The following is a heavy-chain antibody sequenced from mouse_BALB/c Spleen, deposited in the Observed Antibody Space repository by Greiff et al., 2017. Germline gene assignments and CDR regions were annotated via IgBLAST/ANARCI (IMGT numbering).Heavy chain of an antibody. CDR2: INPSTGYT. J-gene: IGHJ4*01. CDR3: ARSGLRGGAMDY. Sequence: QVQLQQSGAELAKPGASVKMSCKASGYTFTSYWMHWVKQRPGQGLEWIGYINPSTGYTEYNQKFKDKATLTADKSSSTAYMQLSSLTSEDSAVYYCARSGLRGGAMDYWGQGTSVTVSS. V-gene: IGHV1-7*01. D-gene: IGHD1-1*01. CDR1: GYTFTSYW.